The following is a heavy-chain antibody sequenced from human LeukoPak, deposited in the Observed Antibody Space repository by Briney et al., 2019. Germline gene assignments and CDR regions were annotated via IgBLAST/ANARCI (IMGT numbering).Heavy chain of an antibody. Sequence: PGRSLSLSCAASGFTFSSYGMHWVRQAPGKGLEWVAVIWYDGSNKYYADSVKGRFTISRDNSKNTLYLQMNSLRAEDTAVYYCARDREVRGVNAFDIWGQGTMVTVSS. J-gene: IGHJ3*02. CDR2: IWYDGSNK. CDR1: GFTFSSYG. D-gene: IGHD3-10*01. CDR3: ARDREVRGVNAFDI. V-gene: IGHV3-33*01.